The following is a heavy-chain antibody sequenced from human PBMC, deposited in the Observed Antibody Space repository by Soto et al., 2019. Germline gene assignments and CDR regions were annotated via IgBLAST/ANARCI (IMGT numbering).Heavy chain of an antibody. Sequence: ASVKVSCKASGYTFTGYYMHWVRQAPGQGLEWMGWINPNSGGTNYAQKFQGRVTMTRDTSISTAYMELNSLRAEDTAVYFCARAWKIEKFGVISMSRGLDVWGQGTTVTVSS. CDR2: INPNSGGT. CDR3: ARAWKIEKFGVISMSRGLDV. J-gene: IGHJ6*02. D-gene: IGHD3-3*01. CDR1: GYTFTGYY. V-gene: IGHV1-2*02.